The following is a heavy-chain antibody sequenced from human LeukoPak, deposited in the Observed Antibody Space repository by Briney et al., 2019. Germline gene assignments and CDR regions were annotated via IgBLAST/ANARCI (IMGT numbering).Heavy chain of an antibody. D-gene: IGHD3-16*02. Sequence: PSETLSLTCAVSGGSISSYYWSWIRQPPGKGLEWIGYIYYSGSTNYNPSLKSRVTISVETSKNHFSLNLSSVTAADTAMYYCARDDRRTYYMDVWGKGTTVTVSS. CDR1: GGSISSYY. CDR2: IYYSGST. CDR3: ARDDRRTYYMDV. J-gene: IGHJ6*03. V-gene: IGHV4-59*12.